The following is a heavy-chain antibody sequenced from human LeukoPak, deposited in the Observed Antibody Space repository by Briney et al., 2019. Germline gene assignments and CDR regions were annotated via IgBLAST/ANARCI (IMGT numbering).Heavy chain of an antibody. CDR3: ASSGVWFGELWFDY. J-gene: IGHJ4*02. D-gene: IGHD3-10*01. CDR1: GFTFSSYW. Sequence: GGSLRLSCAASGFTFSSYWMSWVRQAPGKGLEWVANIKQDGSEKYYVDSVKGRFTISRDNAKNSLYLQMNSLRAEDTAVYYCASSGVWFGELWFDYWGQGTLVTVSS. CDR2: IKQDGSEK. V-gene: IGHV3-7*01.